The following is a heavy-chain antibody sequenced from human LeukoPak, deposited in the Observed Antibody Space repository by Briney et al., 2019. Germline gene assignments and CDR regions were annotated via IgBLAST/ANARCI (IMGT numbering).Heavy chain of an antibody. V-gene: IGHV4-34*01. J-gene: IGHJ4*02. CDR2: INHSGST. CDR3: ARGNLWWLLY. Sequence: KSSETLSLTCTVSGGSISSYYWSWIRQPPGKGLEWIGEINHSGSTNYNPSLKSRVTISVDTSKNQFSLKLSSVTAADTAVYYCARGNLWWLLYWGQGTLITVSS. CDR1: GGSISSYY. D-gene: IGHD5-12*01.